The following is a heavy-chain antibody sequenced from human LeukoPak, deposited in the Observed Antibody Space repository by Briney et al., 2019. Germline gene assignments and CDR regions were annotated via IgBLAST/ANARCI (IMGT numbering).Heavy chain of an antibody. V-gene: IGHV3-7*01. CDR3: ARNLPYGDSSEY. Sequence: QSGGSLRLSCAASGFTFSTYWMSWVRQAPGKGLEWVANINQDGSEKYYVDSVKGRFTMSRDNAKNSLYLQMNSLRAEDTAVYYCARNLPYGDSSEYWGQGTLVTVSS. CDR2: INQDGSEK. D-gene: IGHD4-17*01. CDR1: GFTFSTYW. J-gene: IGHJ4*02.